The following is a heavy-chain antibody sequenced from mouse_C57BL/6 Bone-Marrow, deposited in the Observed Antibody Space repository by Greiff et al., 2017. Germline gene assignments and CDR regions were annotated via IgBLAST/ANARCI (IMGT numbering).Heavy chain of an antibody. CDR3: ALYYYGSLYYAMDY. J-gene: IGHJ4*01. D-gene: IGHD1-1*01. V-gene: IGHV1-85*01. CDR1: GYTFTSYD. CDR2: IYPRDGST. Sequence: VQLQQSGPELVKPGASVKLSCKASGYTFTSYDINWVKQRPGQGLEWIGWIYPRDGSTKYNQTFKGQATLTVDTSSSTAYMELHSLTSEDSAVYFCALYYYGSLYYAMDYWGQGTSVTVSS.